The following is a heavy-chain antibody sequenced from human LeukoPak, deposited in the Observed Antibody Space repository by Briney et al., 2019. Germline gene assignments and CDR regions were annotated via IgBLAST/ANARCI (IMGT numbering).Heavy chain of an antibody. CDR2: ISWDATNK. CDR3: VKEMGTIYFDY. CDR1: GFTFDDYT. J-gene: IGHJ4*02. Sequence: GGSLRLSCAAPGFTFDDYTIHWVRQAPGKGLEWVSLISWDATNKFYADSVKGRFTVSRDNSKNSLYLEMNSLRTEDTALYCCVKEMGTIYFDYWGQGTLVTVSS. D-gene: IGHD5-24*01. V-gene: IGHV3-43*01.